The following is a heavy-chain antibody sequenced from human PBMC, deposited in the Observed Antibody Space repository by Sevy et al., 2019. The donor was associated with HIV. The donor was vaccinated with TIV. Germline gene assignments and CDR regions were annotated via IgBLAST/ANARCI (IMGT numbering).Heavy chain of an antibody. J-gene: IGHJ6*02. CDR3: ARSGEAAAGPYYYYYGMDV. Sequence: KPRASVKVSCKASGGTFSSYAISWVRQAPGQGLEWMGGIIPIFGTANYAQKFQGRVTITADESTSTAYMELSSLRSEDTAVYYCARSGEAAAGPYYYYYGMDVWGQGTTVTVSS. CDR2: IIPIFGTA. CDR1: GGTFSSYA. V-gene: IGHV1-69*13. D-gene: IGHD6-13*01.